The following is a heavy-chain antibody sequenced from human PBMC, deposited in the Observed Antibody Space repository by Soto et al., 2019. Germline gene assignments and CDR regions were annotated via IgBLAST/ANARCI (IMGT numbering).Heavy chain of an antibody. V-gene: IGHV3-23*01. Sequence: EVQLLESGGGLVQPGGSLRLSCVASGFTFTNYGLGWVRQAPGKGLECLSLISGGGDKVYYADSVKGRFTISRDNARNTMYLQMRSLGAEDTAVYYCMKRTAVFGVADYWGQGPLVTVSS. CDR2: ISGGGDKV. CDR1: GFTFTNYG. CDR3: MKRTAVFGVADY. D-gene: IGHD3-3*01. J-gene: IGHJ4*02.